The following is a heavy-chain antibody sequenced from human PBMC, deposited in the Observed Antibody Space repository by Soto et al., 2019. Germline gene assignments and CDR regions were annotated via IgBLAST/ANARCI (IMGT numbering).Heavy chain of an antibody. CDR2: ISGSGGST. CDR1: GFTFSSYA. J-gene: IGHJ6*03. D-gene: IGHD3-3*01. CDR3: AKGPTVFGVVIIASCYMDV. V-gene: IGHV3-23*01. Sequence: EVQLLESGGGLVQPGGSLRLSCAASGFTFSSYAMSWVRQAPGKGLEWVSSISGSGGSTHYADSMKGRFTISRDNSKNRLYLQMNSLRAEDTAVYYCAKGPTVFGVVIIASCYMDVWGKGTTVTVSS.